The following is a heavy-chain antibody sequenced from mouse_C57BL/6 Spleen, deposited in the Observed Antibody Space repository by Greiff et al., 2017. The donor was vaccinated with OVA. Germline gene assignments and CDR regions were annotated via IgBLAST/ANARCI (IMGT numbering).Heavy chain of an antibody. CDR3: ARSETYYSNAMDY. CDR1: GYTFTSYT. Sequence: VQLVESGAELARPGASVKMSCKASGYTFTSYTMHWVKQRPGQGLEWIGYINPSSGYTKYNQKFKDKATLTADKSSSTAYMQLSSLTSEDSAVYYCARSETYYSNAMDYWGQGTSVTVSS. J-gene: IGHJ4*01. V-gene: IGHV1-4*01. CDR2: INPSSGYT. D-gene: IGHD2-5*01.